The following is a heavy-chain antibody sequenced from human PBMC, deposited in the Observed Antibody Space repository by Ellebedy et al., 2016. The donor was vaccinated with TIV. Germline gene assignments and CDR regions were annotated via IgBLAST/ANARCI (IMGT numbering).Heavy chain of an antibody. CDR1: GGSISGYY. J-gene: IGHJ4*02. Sequence: SETLSLTXTVSGGSISGYYWSWIRQPPGKELEWIGYVHFSGSTNQNPSLKSRVTISVDASKNLFSLKLSSVTAADTAVYYCARHRIVGVYFDYWGQGTLVTVSS. V-gene: IGHV4-59*08. D-gene: IGHD1-26*01. CDR2: VHFSGST. CDR3: ARHRIVGVYFDY.